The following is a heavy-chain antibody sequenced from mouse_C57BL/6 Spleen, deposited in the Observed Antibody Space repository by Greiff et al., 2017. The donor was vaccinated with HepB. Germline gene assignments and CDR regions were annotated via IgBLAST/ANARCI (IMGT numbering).Heavy chain of an antibody. V-gene: IGHV1-82*01. CDR1: GYAFSSSW. D-gene: IGHD1-1*01. Sequence: VQLKQSGPELVKPGASVKISCKASGYAFSSSWMNWVKQRPGKGLEWIGRIYPGDGDTNYNGKFKGKATLTADKSSSTAYMQLSSLTSEDSAVYFCARDTPVVVDYFDYWGQGTTLTVSS. J-gene: IGHJ2*01. CDR2: IYPGDGDT. CDR3: ARDTPVVVDYFDY.